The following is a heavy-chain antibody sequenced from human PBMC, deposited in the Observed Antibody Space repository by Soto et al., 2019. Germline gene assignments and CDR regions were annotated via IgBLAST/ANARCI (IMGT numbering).Heavy chain of an antibody. V-gene: IGHV1-69*13. Sequence: EASVKVSCKASGGTFSSYAISWVRQAPGQGLEWMGGIIPIFGTANYAQKFQGRVTITADESTSTAYMELSSLRSEDTAVYYCARGRNRKVLTYWGQRSMVIGSS. J-gene: IGHJ4*03. CDR1: GGTFSSYA. CDR3: ARGRNRKVLTY. CDR2: IIPIFGTA.